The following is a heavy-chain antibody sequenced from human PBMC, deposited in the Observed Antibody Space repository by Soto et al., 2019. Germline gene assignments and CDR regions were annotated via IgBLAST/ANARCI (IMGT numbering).Heavy chain of an antibody. V-gene: IGHV4-4*02. CDR3: AREAEYSSSSYAFDI. CDR1: GGSISSSNW. CDR2: IYHSGST. Sequence: PSETLSLTCAVSGGSISSSNWWSWVRQPPGKGLEWIGEIYHSGSTNYNPSLKSRVTISVDKSKNQFSLKLSSVTAADTAVYYCAREAEYSSSSYAFDIWGQGTMVTVS. D-gene: IGHD6-6*01. J-gene: IGHJ3*02.